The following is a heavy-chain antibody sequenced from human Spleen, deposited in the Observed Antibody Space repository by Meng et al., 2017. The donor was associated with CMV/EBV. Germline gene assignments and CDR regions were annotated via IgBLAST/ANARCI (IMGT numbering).Heavy chain of an antibody. Sequence: LTCAVSGGSISSDNWWSWIRQPPGKGLEWIGEIYHSGGTNYNPSLRSRVTISVDKSKSQFSLNLSSVTAADTAVYYCARPTRRGYFDYWGQGTLVTVSS. CDR3: ARPTRRGYFDY. J-gene: IGHJ4*02. CDR2: IYHSGGT. CDR1: GGSISSDNW. D-gene: IGHD1-26*01. V-gene: IGHV4-4*02.